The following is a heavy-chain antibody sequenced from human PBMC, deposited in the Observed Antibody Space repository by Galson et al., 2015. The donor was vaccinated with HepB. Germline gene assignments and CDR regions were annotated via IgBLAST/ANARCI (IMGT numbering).Heavy chain of an antibody. CDR3: AREFIVGVSTGGPGY. CDR1: GLTFSVYA. Sequence: SLRLSCAASGLTFSVYAMHWVRQAPGKGLEWVALISYDDSNKYYADSVKGRFTISRDNSKNTLYLQMNSLRVEDTAVYYCAREFIVGVSTGGPGYWGQGTLVTVSS. V-gene: IGHV3-30-3*01. J-gene: IGHJ4*02. D-gene: IGHD1-26*01. CDR2: ISYDDSNK.